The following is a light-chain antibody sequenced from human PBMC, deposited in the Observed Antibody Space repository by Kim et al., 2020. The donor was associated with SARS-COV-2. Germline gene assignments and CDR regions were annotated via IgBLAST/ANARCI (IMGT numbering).Light chain of an antibody. CDR3: QQRSAWPHT. J-gene: IGKJ2*01. Sequence: EIVLTQSPATLSLSPGERATLSCRASQSISTYLAWYQQKPGQAPRLLIYDASNRATGIPARFSGSGSGTDFTLTVSSLEPEDFAVYYCQQRSAWPHTLVQGPKLQF. V-gene: IGKV3-11*01. CDR1: QSISTY. CDR2: DAS.